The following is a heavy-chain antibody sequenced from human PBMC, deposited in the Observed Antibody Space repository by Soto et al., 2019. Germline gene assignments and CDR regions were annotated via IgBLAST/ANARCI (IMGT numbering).Heavy chain of an antibody. J-gene: IGHJ6*02. Sequence: EVQLVESGGGLVKPGGSLRLSCAASGFTFSSNSMNWVRQAPGKGLEWVSSISSSSSYIYYADSVRGRFTISRDNAKNSLYLQMNSLRAEDTAVYYWARGVDSSGWYVGYYYYGMDVWGQGTTVTVTS. CDR2: ISSSSSYI. V-gene: IGHV3-21*01. CDR1: GFTFSSNS. D-gene: IGHD6-19*01. CDR3: ARGVDSSGWYVGYYYYGMDV.